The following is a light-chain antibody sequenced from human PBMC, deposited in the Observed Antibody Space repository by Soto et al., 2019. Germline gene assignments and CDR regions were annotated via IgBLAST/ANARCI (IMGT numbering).Light chain of an antibody. Sequence: EIVMTQSPATLSVSPGERATLPCGASQSVSSNLAWYQQKPGQAPRLLIYGASTRATGIPDRFSGSGAGTDFTLTISSLQSEDFAVYYCQQHSNWPRTFGQGTKVDIK. CDR2: GAS. CDR3: QQHSNWPRT. V-gene: IGKV3-15*01. CDR1: QSVSSN. J-gene: IGKJ2*02.